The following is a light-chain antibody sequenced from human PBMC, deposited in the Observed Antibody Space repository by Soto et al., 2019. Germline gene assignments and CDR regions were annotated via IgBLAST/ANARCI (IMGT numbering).Light chain of an antibody. CDR2: AAS. J-gene: IGKJ3*01. CDR3: QQYGSSPGLFT. CDR1: QGISSY. Sequence: AIRMTQSPSSLSASTGDRVTITCRASQGISSYLAWYQQKPGKAPKLLIYAASTLQSGVPSRFSGSGSGTDFTLTISRLEPEDFAVYYCQQYGSSPGLFTFGPGTKVDIK. V-gene: IGKV1-8*01.